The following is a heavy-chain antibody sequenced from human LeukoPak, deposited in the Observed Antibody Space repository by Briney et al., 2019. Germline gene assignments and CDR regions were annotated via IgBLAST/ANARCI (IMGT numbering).Heavy chain of an antibody. CDR1: GFTFSDYY. CDR2: ISNSAGTI. Sequence: AGGSLRLSCAASGFTFSDYYMSWIRQAPGKGLEWVSYISNSAGTIYYADSVKGRFTISRDNAKNSLYLQMNSLRAEDTAVYYCARGYYDFLADYYYMDVWGKGTTVTVSS. CDR3: ARGYYDFLADYYYMDV. J-gene: IGHJ6*03. V-gene: IGHV3-11*04. D-gene: IGHD3-3*01.